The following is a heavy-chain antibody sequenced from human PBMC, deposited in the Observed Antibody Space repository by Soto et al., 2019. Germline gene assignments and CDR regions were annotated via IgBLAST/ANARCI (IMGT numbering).Heavy chain of an antibody. V-gene: IGHV3-33*01. D-gene: IGHD2-2*01. CDR2: IWYDGRNK. J-gene: IGHJ4*02. CDR1: GFTFSSYG. CDR3: ARDPHLVVPAALFDY. Sequence: PGGSLRLSCAASGFTFSSYGMHWVRQAPGKGLEWVAVIWYDGRNKYYVDSVKGRFTISRDNSKNTLYLQMNSLRAEDTAVYYCARDPHLVVPAALFDYWGQGTLVTVSS.